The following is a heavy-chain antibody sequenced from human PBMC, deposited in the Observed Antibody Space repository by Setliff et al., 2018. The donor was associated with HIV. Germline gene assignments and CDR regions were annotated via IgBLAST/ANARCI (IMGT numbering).Heavy chain of an antibody. V-gene: IGHV3-23*01. J-gene: IGHJ4*02. CDR1: GFTFPSYV. Sequence: GGSLRLSCAASGFTFPSYVMSWVRQAPGKGLEWVSAIDDRGSRTYYADSVKGRFTISRDNAKNSLYLQMNSLRAEDTAVYFCARDLANSPLDSWGQGTLVTVSS. D-gene: IGHD2-15*01. CDR3: ARDLANSPLDS. CDR2: IDDRGSRT.